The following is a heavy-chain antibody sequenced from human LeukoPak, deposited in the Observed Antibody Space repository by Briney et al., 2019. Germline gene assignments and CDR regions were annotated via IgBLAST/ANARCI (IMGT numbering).Heavy chain of an antibody. CDR1: GFTFSSYW. Sequence: RAGGSLRLSCAASGFTFSSYWMSWVRQAPGKGLEWVANIKQDGSEKYYVDSVKGRFTISRDNAKNSLYLQMNSLRAEDTAVYYCARDPEPSYYDILIPYYYYGMDVWGQGTTVTVSS. V-gene: IGHV3-7*01. J-gene: IGHJ6*02. CDR3: ARDPEPSYYDILIPYYYYGMDV. D-gene: IGHD3-9*01. CDR2: IKQDGSEK.